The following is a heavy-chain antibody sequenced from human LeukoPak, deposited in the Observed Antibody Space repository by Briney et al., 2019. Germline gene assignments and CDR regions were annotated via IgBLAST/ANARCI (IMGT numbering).Heavy chain of an antibody. CDR3: ARAVGPFDF. CDR1: GFIFSTYG. CDR2: IWYDGSNK. Sequence: PGGSLRLPCAASGFIFSTYGMHWVRQAPGKGLEWVAVIWYDGSNKYYADSVKGRFTISRDNSKNTLNLQMNSLRAEDTAVYYCARAVGPFDFWGQGTMVTVSA. J-gene: IGHJ3*01. V-gene: IGHV3-33*01.